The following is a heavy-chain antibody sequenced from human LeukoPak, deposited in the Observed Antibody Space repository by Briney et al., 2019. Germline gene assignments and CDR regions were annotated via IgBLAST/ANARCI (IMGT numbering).Heavy chain of an antibody. CDR1: GDSVSRQSAG. V-gene: IGHV6-1*01. D-gene: IGHD3-10*01. CDR3: ASGRLVRASIDSLIAFDI. CDR2: TYYRSRCYR. Sequence: SHTLPLTCAISGDSVSRQSAGWSRHTQSPSRGLEWLGKTYYRSRCYRHDAPSVKSRITITPDTVTNQLSLQLTSVTPDGTALYYCASGRLVRASIDSLIAFDIWGQGIMVTVSS. J-gene: IGHJ3*02.